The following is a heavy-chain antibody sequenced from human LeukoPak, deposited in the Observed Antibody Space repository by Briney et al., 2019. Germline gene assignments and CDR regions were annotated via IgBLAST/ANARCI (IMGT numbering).Heavy chain of an antibody. V-gene: IGHV3-21*01. D-gene: IGHD6-13*01. CDR2: ISSSSSYI. CDR3: ARASLSGSSSWYTYYYYCYMDV. CDR1: GFTFSSYS. J-gene: IGHJ6*03. Sequence: GGSLRLSCAASGFTFSSYSMNWVRQAPGKGLEWVSSISSSSSYIYYADSVKGRFTISRDNAKNSLYLQMNSLRAEDTAVYYCARASLSGSSSWYTYYYYCYMDVWGKGTTVTVSS.